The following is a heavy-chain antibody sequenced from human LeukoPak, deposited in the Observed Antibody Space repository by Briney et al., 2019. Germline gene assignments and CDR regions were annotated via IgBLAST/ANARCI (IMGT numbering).Heavy chain of an antibody. Sequence: SETLSLTCGVSGYSLSSGYQWAWIRQSPGKGLEWIGSSYHSGSAHYNPSLKSRVTISVETSKNQFSLNMYSVTAADTAVYYCARDPRWLTPDCTSTSCYENYFDPWGQGTLVTGSS. V-gene: IGHV4-38-2*02. CDR3: ARDPRWLTPDCTSTSCYENYFDP. D-gene: IGHD2-2*01. J-gene: IGHJ5*02. CDR2: SYHSGSA. CDR1: GYSLSSGYQ.